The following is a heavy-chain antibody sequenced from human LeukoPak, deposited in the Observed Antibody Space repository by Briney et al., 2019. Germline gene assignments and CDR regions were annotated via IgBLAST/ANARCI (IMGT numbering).Heavy chain of an antibody. CDR1: GFTFSSYA. CDR2: ISSNGGST. CDR3: VKDRYIRYGSGSYPYYFDY. D-gene: IGHD3-10*01. Sequence: GGSLRLSCSASGFTFSSYAMHWVRQAPGKGLEYVSAISSNGGSTYYADSVKGRFTISRDNSKNTLYLQTSSLRAEDTAAYYCVKDRYIRYGSGSYPYYFDYWGQGTLVTVSS. V-gene: IGHV3-64D*09. J-gene: IGHJ4*02.